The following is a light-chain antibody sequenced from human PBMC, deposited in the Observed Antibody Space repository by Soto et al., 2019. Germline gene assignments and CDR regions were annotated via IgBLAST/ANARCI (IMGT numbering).Light chain of an antibody. CDR1: QSISSY. Sequence: IQMTQSPSSLSASVGDRVTITCRTSQSISSYLNWYQQKPEKAPKLLIYAASSLQSGVPSRFSGSGSGTDFTLTISSLQPEDFATYYCQQSYSTPITFGQGTRLEIK. J-gene: IGKJ5*01. CDR3: QQSYSTPIT. CDR2: AAS. V-gene: IGKV1-39*01.